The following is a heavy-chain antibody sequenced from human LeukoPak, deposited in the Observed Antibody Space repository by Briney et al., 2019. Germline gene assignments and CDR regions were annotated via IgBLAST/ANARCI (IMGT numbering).Heavy chain of an antibody. CDR3: LRGDRRDY. CDR1: GFTFSSFT. J-gene: IGHJ4*02. Sequence: GSLRLSSAASGFTFSSFTMNCARQAPGKGLEWVSSIDSSGGYMFYADYVKGRFIISRDNAKDSLYLQMSSLRVEDTAVYYCLRGDRRDYWGQGTLVTVSS. CDR2: IDSSGGYM. V-gene: IGHV3-21*06.